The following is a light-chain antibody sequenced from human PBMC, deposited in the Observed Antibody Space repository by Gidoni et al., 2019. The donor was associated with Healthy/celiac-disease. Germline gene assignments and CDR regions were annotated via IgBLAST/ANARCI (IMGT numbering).Light chain of an antibody. J-gene: IGKJ1*01. CDR1: QSLLHSNGYNS. CDR2: LGS. V-gene: IGKV2-28*01. Sequence: DIVMTQSPLSLPVTPGEPASISCRSSQSLLHSNGYNSLDWYLQKPGQSPQLLIYLGSNRASGVPDRFSGSGSGTDFTLKISRVEAEDVGVYYGMQALQTPPTFGQGTKVEIK. CDR3: MQALQTPPT.